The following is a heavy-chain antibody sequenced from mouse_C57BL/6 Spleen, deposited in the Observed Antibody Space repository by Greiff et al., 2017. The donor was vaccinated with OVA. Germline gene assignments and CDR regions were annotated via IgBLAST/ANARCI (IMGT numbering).Heavy chain of an antibody. Sequence: EVQGVESGGDLVKPGGSLKLSCAASGFTFSSYGMSWVRQTPDKRLEWVATISSGGSYTYYPDSVKGRFTISRDNAKNTLYLQMSSLKSEDTAMYYCARQGTYPLYGMDDWGQGTSVTVSS. J-gene: IGHJ4*01. V-gene: IGHV5-6*01. D-gene: IGHD5-1*01. CDR1: GFTFSSYG. CDR3: ARQGTYPLYGMDD. CDR2: ISSGGSYT.